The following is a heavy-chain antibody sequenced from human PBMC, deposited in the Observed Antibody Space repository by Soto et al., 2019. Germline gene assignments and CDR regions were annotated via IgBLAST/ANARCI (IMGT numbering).Heavy chain of an antibody. J-gene: IGHJ3*02. D-gene: IGHD1-26*01. V-gene: IGHV3-43*01. CDR3: AKFGCGGSYSESHASDI. CDR1: GFPFYDYI. Sequence: PCGVLRLSRAPPGFPFYDYITKLLRPVPGKGLECVSLISWDRADTYYPDSAKDRFTVPSDNSKNSLYRQMNSLTTEDTALYYCAKFGCGGSYSESHASDIWGEGTMVTV. CDR2: ISWDRADT.